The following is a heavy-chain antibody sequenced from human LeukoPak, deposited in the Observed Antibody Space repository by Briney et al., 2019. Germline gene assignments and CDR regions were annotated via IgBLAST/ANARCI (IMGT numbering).Heavy chain of an antibody. V-gene: IGHV3-23*01. CDR2: ISGSGGST. Sequence: PGGSLRLSCAASGFTFSSYAMSWVRQAPGKGLEWVSAISGSGGSTYYADSVKGRFTISRDNSKNTLYLQMNSLRAEDTAVYYCAKDAGFGTKIAPSWYFDLWGRGTLVTVSS. D-gene: IGHD3-22*01. J-gene: IGHJ2*01. CDR3: AKDAGFGTKIAPSWYFDL. CDR1: GFTFSSYA.